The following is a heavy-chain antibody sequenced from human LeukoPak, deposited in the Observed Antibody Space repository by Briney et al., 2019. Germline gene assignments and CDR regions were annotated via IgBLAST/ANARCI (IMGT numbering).Heavy chain of an antibody. CDR3: ATGMPWSTGYFPVFDA. D-gene: IGHD2-8*02. J-gene: IGHJ5*02. CDR2: MSGDGSKT. Sequence: GRSLRLSCEAYEFSFSSYSMHWVRQTPDKGLDWLAVMSGDGSKTFYADSVKGQFTISRDNSKNTLYLKMTSLTAEDTAVYYCATGMPWSTGYFPVFDAWGQGTLVTVSS. CDR1: EFSFSSYS. V-gene: IGHV3-30*04.